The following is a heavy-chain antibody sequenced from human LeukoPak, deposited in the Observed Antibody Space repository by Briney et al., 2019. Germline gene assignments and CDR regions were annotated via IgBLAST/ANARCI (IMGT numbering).Heavy chain of an antibody. CDR3: AKRGYSSSWSS. D-gene: IGHD6-13*01. CDR1: GGSISSSSYY. CDR2: IYYGGST. V-gene: IGHV4-39*02. J-gene: IGHJ5*02. Sequence: SETLSLTCSVSGGSISSSSYYWGWIRQPPGKGLEWIGGIYYGGSTYYTPSLKSRLTISVDTSKNHFSLRLTSVTAADTAVYFCAKRGYSSSWSSWGQGTLVTVSS.